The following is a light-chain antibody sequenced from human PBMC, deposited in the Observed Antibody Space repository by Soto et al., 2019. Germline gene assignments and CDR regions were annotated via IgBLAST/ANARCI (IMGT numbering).Light chain of an antibody. CDR1: QSLLHSNGYTY. Sequence: DIVMTQSPLSLPVTPGAPSSISCRSSQSLLHSNGYTYLSWFQQRPGQPPRLLIYKVSDRFSGVPDRFSGSGAGTDFTLTISRVEAEDVGVYYCMQATQSSWTFGQGTKVDI. CDR2: KVS. V-gene: IGKV2-24*01. J-gene: IGKJ1*01. CDR3: MQATQSSWT.